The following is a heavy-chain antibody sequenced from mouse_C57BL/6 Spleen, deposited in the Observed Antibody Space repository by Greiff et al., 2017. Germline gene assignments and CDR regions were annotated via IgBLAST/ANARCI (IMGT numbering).Heavy chain of an antibody. V-gene: IGHV7-3*01. J-gene: IGHJ3*01. CDR2: IRNKANGYTT. CDR1: GFTFTDYY. CDR3: ARDWDVSWFAY. Sequence: DVMLVESGGGLVQPGGSLSLSCAASGFTFTDYYMSWVRQPPGKALEWLGFIRNKANGYTTEYSASVKGRFTISRDNSQSILYLQMNALRAEDSATYYCARDWDVSWFAYWGQGTLVTVSA. D-gene: IGHD4-1*01.